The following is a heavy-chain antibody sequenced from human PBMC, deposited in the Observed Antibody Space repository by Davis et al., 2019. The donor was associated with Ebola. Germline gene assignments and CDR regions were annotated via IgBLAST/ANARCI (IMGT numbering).Heavy chain of an antibody. Sequence: GGSLRLSCAASGFTFSDYYMSWIRQAPGKGLEWVSYISSSSSYTNYADSVKGRFTISRDNAKNSLYLQMNSLRVEDTAIFYCARRSEGSDWLIDYWGQGTLVTVSS. D-gene: IGHD6-19*01. CDR3: ARRSEGSDWLIDY. J-gene: IGHJ4*02. CDR1: GFTFSDYY. CDR2: ISSSSSYT. V-gene: IGHV3-11*06.